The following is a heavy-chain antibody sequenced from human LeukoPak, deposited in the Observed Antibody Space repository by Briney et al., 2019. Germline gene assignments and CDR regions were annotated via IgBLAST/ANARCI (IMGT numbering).Heavy chain of an antibody. CDR2: ISGSGGSA. Sequence: GGSLRLSCAASRFSFSKYAMSWVRQAPGKGLEWVSGISGSGGSAYYADSVKGRFTISRDNAKNSLYLQMNSLRAEDTALYYCARAGGLPDIVVVPAASLDYWGQGTLVTVSS. CDR3: ARAGGLPDIVVVPAASLDY. J-gene: IGHJ4*02. D-gene: IGHD2-2*01. CDR1: RFSFSKYA. V-gene: IGHV3-23*01.